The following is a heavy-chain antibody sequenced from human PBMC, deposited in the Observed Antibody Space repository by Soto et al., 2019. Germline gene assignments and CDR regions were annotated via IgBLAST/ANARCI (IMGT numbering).Heavy chain of an antibody. D-gene: IGHD1-7*01. CDR2: IYYSGRT. CDR1: GGSISSSSYY. Sequence: QLQLQESGPGLVKPSETLSLTCTVSGGSISSSSYYWGWIRQPPGKGLEWIGSIYYSGRTYYNPSLKSRVTISVDTSKNQFSLKLSSVTAADTAVYYCARHEVDNWNYGFDYWGQGTLVTVSS. CDR3: ARHEVDNWNYGFDY. J-gene: IGHJ4*02. V-gene: IGHV4-39*01.